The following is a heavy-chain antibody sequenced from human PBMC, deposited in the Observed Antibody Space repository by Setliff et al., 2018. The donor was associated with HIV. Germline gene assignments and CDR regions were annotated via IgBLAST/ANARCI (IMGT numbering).Heavy chain of an antibody. CDR1: ADIFNAYY. CDR2: ITPNGDDT. CDR3: ARVADRNYDFWSAYEY. V-gene: IGHV1-2*02. D-gene: IGHD3-3*01. J-gene: IGHJ4*02. Sequence: ASVKVSCKASADIFNAYYIHWVRQAPGQGLEWMGWITPNGDDTNYPQKFEGRVTLTRDTSIATAYMELRSLTSDDTAVYYCARVADRNYDFWSAYEYWGQGTLGTAPQ.